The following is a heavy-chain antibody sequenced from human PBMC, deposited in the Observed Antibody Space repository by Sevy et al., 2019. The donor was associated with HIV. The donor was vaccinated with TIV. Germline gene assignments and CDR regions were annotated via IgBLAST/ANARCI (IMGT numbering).Heavy chain of an antibody. D-gene: IGHD7-27*01. CDR2: TYYKSGWYN. J-gene: IGHJ4*02. V-gene: IGHV6-1*01. CDR3: ASDQNWGYDS. CDR1: GDSVSNNIAA. Sequence: QSQTLSLTCAISGDSVSNNIAAWNWIRQSPSRGLEWLGRTYYKSGWYNDYAVSVKGRIVISPDTSKNQFSLQLKSVTPDDTAVYYCASDQNWGYDSWGQGTLVTVSS.